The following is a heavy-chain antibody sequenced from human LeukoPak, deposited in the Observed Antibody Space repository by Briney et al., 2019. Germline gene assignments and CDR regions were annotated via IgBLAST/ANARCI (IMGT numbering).Heavy chain of an antibody. CDR1: GGSISSSSYY. V-gene: IGHV4-39*07. Sequence: SETLSLTCTVSGGSISSSSYYWGWIRQPPGKGLEWIGSIYYSGSTYYNPSLKSRVTISVDTSKNQFSLKLSSVTAADTAVYYCARAGRDDFWSGYSQYNWFDPWGQGTLVTVSS. CDR3: ARAGRDDFWSGYSQYNWFDP. D-gene: IGHD3-3*01. CDR2: IYYSGST. J-gene: IGHJ5*02.